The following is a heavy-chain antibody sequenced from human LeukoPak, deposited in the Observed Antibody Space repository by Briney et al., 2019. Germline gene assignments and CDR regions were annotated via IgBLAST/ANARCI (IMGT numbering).Heavy chain of an antibody. D-gene: IGHD3-9*01. CDR2: TSSSDAGT. Sequence: GGSLRLSCAASGFTFSSYVMHWVRQTPGKGPEWVAATSSSDAGTYHADSVKGRFTIPRDNSKNTLYLQMNSLRAEDTAVYYCAKDGGEYYDILTGYYPRLYYMDVWGKGTTVTISS. CDR3: AKDGGEYYDILTGYYPRLYYMDV. V-gene: IGHV3-23*01. CDR1: GFTFSSYV. J-gene: IGHJ6*03.